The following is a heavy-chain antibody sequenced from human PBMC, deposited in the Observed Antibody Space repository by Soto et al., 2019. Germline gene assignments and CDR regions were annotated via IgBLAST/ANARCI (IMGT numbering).Heavy chain of an antibody. Sequence: QVQLVESGGGVVQPGRSLRLSCAASGFTFSSYAMHWVRQAPGKGLEWVAVISYDGSNKYYADSVKGRFTISRDNSKNTLNLQMNSLRAEDTAVYYCAREPDSTDYYYGMDVWGQGTTVTVSS. CDR1: GFTFSSYA. D-gene: IGHD2-21*02. CDR2: ISYDGSNK. V-gene: IGHV3-30-3*01. J-gene: IGHJ6*02. CDR3: AREPDSTDYYYGMDV.